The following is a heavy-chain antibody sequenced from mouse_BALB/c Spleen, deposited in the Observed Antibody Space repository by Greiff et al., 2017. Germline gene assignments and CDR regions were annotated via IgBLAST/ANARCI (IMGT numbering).Heavy chain of an antibody. V-gene: IGHV7-3*02. D-gene: IGHD4-1*01. CDR3: ARAQTGTDWYFDV. J-gene: IGHJ1*01. CDR1: GFTFTDYY. Sequence: EVHLVESGGGLVQPGGSLRLSCATSGFTFTDYYMSWVRQPPGKALEWLGFIRNKANGYTTEYSASVKGRFTISRDNSQSILYLQMNTLRAEDSATYYCARAQTGTDWYFDVWGAGTTVTVSS. CDR2: IRNKANGYTT.